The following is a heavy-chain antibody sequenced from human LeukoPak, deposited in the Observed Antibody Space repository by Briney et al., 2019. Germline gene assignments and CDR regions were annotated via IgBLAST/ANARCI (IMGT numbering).Heavy chain of an antibody. D-gene: IGHD5-12*01. CDR3: ARMNEPFSGYEG. J-gene: IGHJ4*02. CDR2: INPNSGGT. CDR1: GYTFTGYY. Sequence: ASVKVSCKASGYTFTGYYMHWVRQAPGQGLEWMGWINPNSGGTNYAQKFQGRVTMTRDMSTTTVYMELSSLRSDDTAVYYCARMNEPFSGYEGWGQGTLVTVSS. V-gene: IGHV1-2*02.